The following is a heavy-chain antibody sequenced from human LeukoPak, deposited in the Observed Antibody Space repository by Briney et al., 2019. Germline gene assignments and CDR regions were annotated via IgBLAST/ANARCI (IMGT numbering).Heavy chain of an antibody. V-gene: IGHV4-34*01. J-gene: IGHJ4*02. CDR2: INHSGST. CDR3: ARAAIGTIDY. Sequence: PSETLSLTCAVYGGSFSGYYWSWIRQPPGKGLEWIGEINHSGSTNYNPSLKSRLTISVDTSKNQFSLKLSSVTAADTAVYYCARAAIGTIDYWGQGTLVTVSS. D-gene: IGHD2-21*01. CDR1: GGSFSGYY.